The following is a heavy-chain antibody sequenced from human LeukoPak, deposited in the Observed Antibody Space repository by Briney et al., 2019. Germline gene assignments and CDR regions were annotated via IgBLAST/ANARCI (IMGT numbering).Heavy chain of an antibody. J-gene: IGHJ4*02. Sequence: ASVKVSCKASGYTFSGYYMHGVRQAPGQGLEWMGWINPDSGGTNYGQNFQGRVTMTRDTAINTAYMELSRLRSDDTAVYYCARERFYSSGSKSNRVDYWGQGTLVTVSS. V-gene: IGHV1-2*02. CDR2: INPDSGGT. D-gene: IGHD6-19*01. CDR1: GYTFSGYY. CDR3: ARERFYSSGSKSNRVDY.